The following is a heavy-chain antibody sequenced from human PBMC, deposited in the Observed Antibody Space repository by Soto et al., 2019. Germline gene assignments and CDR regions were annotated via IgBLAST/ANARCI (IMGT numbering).Heavy chain of an antibody. Sequence: GESLKISCKGSGYSFTSYWIGWVRQMPGKGLEWMGIIYPGDSDTRYSPSFQGQVTISADKSISTAYLQWSSLKASDTAMYYCARVAPGYSSGWYESGYWGQGTLVTVSS. V-gene: IGHV5-51*01. D-gene: IGHD6-19*01. CDR2: IYPGDSDT. J-gene: IGHJ4*02. CDR3: ARVAPGYSSGWYESGY. CDR1: GYSFTSYW.